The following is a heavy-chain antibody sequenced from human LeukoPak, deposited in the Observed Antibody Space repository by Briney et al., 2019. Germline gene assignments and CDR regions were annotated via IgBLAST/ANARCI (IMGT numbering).Heavy chain of an antibody. J-gene: IGHJ6*03. CDR2: FDPEDGET. V-gene: IGHV1-24*01. Sequence: ASVKVSCKVSGYTLTELSMHWVRQAPGKGLEWMGGFDPEDGETIYAQKFQGRVTITTDESTSTAYMELSSLRSEDTAVYYCARDGSSSSGSYYYYMDVWGKGTTVTVSS. CDR1: GYTLTELS. CDR3: ARDGSSSSGSYYYYMDV. D-gene: IGHD6-6*01.